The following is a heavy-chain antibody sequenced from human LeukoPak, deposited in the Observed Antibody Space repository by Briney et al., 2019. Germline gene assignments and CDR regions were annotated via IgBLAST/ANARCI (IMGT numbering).Heavy chain of an antibody. J-gene: IGHJ4*02. CDR1: RFTFSNYA. V-gene: IGHV3-23*01. D-gene: IGHD3-22*01. CDR2: ISGSGGST. Sequence: GGSLRLSCAASRFTFSNYAMSWVRQAPGKGLEWVSTISGSGGSTYYADFVKGRFTISRDNSKNTLHLQMNSLRAEDTAVYYCAKSAYYDSSGFYREYYFDYWGQGTLVTVSS. CDR3: AKSAYYDSSGFYREYYFDY.